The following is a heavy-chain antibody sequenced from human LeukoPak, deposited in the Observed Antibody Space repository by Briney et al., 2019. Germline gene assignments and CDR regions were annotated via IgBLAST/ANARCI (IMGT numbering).Heavy chain of an antibody. CDR2: ISGSGDST. CDR1: GFTFSSYA. D-gene: IGHD3-22*01. V-gene: IGHV3-23*01. J-gene: IGHJ4*02. Sequence: GGSLRLSCAASGFTFSSYAMSWVRQAPGKGLEWVSAISGSGDSTYYADSVKGRFTIPRDNSKNTLYLQMNSLRAEDTAVYYCAKDHVEERDSSGYYYEVDYWGQGTLVTVSS. CDR3: AKDHVEERDSSGYYYEVDY.